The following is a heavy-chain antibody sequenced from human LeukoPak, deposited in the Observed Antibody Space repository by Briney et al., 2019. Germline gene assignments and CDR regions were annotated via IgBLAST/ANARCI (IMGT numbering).Heavy chain of an antibody. CDR1: GGSISSYY. V-gene: IGHV4-59*08. Sequence: PSVTLSLTCSVPGGSISSYYWSWIRQPPGKALEWIGYIYYSGSTNYNPSRKNRVTISVDTSKNQFSLKLSSVTAADTAVYYCARINGYNWDYWGQGTLVTVSS. D-gene: IGHD5-24*01. CDR3: ARINGYNWDY. CDR2: IYYSGST. J-gene: IGHJ4*02.